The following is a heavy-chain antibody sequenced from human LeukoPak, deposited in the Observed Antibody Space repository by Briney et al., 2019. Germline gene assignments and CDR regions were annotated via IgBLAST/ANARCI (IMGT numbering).Heavy chain of an antibody. CDR1: GFSFSSYA. CDR3: ARGPGLQGRDRYNHYYYGLDV. CDR2: IWYDGSNK. D-gene: IGHD5-24*01. Sequence: GGSLRLSCAACGFSFSSYAMHWVRQAPGKGLGWVAVIWYDGSNKYYGDSVKGRFTISRDNSKNTLYLQMNSLRAEDTAVYYCARGPGLQGRDRYNHYYYGLDVWGQGTKVTVPS. J-gene: IGHJ6*02. V-gene: IGHV3-33*01.